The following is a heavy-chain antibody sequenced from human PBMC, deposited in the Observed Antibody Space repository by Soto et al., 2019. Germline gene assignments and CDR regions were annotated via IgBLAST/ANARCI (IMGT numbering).Heavy chain of an antibody. V-gene: IGHV1-18*04. Sequence: VSVKVSCKASGYTFTSYGISWVRQAPGQGLEWMGWISAYNGNTNYAQKLQGRVTMTTDTSTSTAYMELRSLRSDDTAVYYCARARITMVRGVIIVPYGMDVWGQGTTVTVSS. J-gene: IGHJ6*02. CDR3: ARARITMVRGVIIVPYGMDV. CDR1: GYTFTSYG. D-gene: IGHD3-10*01. CDR2: ISAYNGNT.